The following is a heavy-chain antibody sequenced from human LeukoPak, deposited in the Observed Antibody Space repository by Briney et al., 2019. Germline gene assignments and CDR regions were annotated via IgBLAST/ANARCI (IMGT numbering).Heavy chain of an antibody. CDR2: ISYDGSNK. CDR1: GFTFSSYA. CDR3: ARDPPGDYDFRDQRYYFDY. V-gene: IGHV3-30*04. J-gene: IGHJ4*02. Sequence: PGGSLRLSCAASGFTFSSYAMHWVRQAPGKGLEWVAVISYDGSNKYYADSVKGRFTISRDNSKNTLYLQMNSLRAEDTAVYYCARDPPGDYDFRDQRYYFDYWGQGTLVTVSS. D-gene: IGHD3-3*01.